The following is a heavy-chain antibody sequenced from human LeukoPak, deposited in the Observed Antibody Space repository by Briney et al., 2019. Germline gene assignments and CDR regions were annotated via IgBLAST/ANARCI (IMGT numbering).Heavy chain of an antibody. Sequence: ASVKVSCKASGYTFTSYDINWVRQATGQGLEWMGWMNPNSGNTGYAQKFQGRVTITRNTSISTAYMELSSLRSEDTAVYYCARGPNFSSVAASYYMDVWGKGTTVTVS. CDR1: GYTFTSYD. J-gene: IGHJ6*03. D-gene: IGHD6-19*01. V-gene: IGHV1-8*03. CDR3: ARGPNFSSVAASYYMDV. CDR2: MNPNSGNT.